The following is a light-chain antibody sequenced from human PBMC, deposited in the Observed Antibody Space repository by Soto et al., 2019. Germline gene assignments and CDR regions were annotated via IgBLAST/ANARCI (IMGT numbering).Light chain of an antibody. CDR1: NIESKS. Sequence: SYELTQPPSVSEAPGQTARITCGGNNIESKSVHWYQQGPGQAPVLVIYVDSDRPSGIPDRFSASTSGNTAALTISRVEAGDEADYYCQVWDTISDHYVFGSGTKVTVL. CDR2: VDS. CDR3: QVWDTISDHYV. V-gene: IGLV3-21*02. J-gene: IGLJ1*01.